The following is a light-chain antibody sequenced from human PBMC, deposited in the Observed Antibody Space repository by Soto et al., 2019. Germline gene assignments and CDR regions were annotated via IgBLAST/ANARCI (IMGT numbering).Light chain of an antibody. V-gene: IGLV2-14*01. CDR1: SSDLAIYNY. Sequence: QSVLAQPASVSGSPGQSITISCTGTSSDLAIYNYVSWYQQQPGKAPKLMIYQVTNRPSGVSNRFSGSRSGNTASLTISGLQAEDEADYYCFSFTTDWTHVFGTGTKVTV. CDR3: FSFTTDWTHV. CDR2: QVT. J-gene: IGLJ1*01.